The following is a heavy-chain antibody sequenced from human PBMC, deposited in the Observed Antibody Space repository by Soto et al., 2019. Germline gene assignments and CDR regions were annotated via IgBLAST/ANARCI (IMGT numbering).Heavy chain of an antibody. CDR1: GGSISSSSYY. D-gene: IGHD4-17*01. J-gene: IGHJ4*02. CDR2: IYYSGST. CDR3: ARHGIPIDYGDYRAPPSAGRAYYFDY. V-gene: IGHV4-39*01. Sequence: SETLSLTCTVSGGSISSSSYYWGWIRQPPGKGLEWIGSIYYSGSTYYNPSLKSRVTISVDTSKNQFSLKLSSVTAADTAVYYCARHGIPIDYGDYRAPPSAGRAYYFDYWGQGTLVTVSS.